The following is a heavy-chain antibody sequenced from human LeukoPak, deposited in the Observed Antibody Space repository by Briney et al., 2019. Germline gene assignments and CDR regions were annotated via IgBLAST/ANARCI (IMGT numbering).Heavy chain of an antibody. CDR2: IKQDGGAK. V-gene: IGHV3-7*01. CDR1: GFTFNSYW. D-gene: IGHD4-17*01. Sequence: GGSLRLSCAASGFTFNSYWMSWVRQAPGKGLEWVANIKQDGGAKYYVDSVKGRFTISRDNAKNSLYLQMNSLRAEDTAVYYCARDGAGYGYCMDVWGKGTTVTVSS. J-gene: IGHJ6*03. CDR3: ARDGAGYGYCMDV.